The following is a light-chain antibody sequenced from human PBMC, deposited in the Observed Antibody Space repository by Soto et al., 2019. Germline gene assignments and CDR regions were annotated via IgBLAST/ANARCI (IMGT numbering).Light chain of an antibody. CDR3: QQYNSFSGT. Sequence: IQMTQSPSTLSASVGDRVTITCRASQSTSSWLAWYQQKPGKAPKLLIYDASILESGVPSRFSGSGSGTEFTLTISSLQPDDSATYYCQQYNSFSGTFGQGTKVDIK. CDR2: DAS. J-gene: IGKJ1*01. V-gene: IGKV1-5*01. CDR1: QSTSSW.